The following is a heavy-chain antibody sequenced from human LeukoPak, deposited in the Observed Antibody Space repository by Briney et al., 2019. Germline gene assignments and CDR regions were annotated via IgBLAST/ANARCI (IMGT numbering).Heavy chain of an antibody. CDR2: ISYDGSNK. J-gene: IGHJ6*04. Sequence: GRSLRLSCAASGFTFSSYAMHWVRQAPGKGLEWVAVISYDGSNKYYADSVKGRFTISRDNSKNTLYLQMNGLRAEDTAVYYCARVRIAAAGKGPGDYYYYGMDVWGKGTTVTVSS. CDR1: GFTFSSYA. D-gene: IGHD6-13*01. V-gene: IGHV3-30*04. CDR3: ARVRIAAAGKGPGDYYYYGMDV.